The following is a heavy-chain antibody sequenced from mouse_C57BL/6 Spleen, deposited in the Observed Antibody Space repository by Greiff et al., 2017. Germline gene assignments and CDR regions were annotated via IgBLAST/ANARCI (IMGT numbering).Heavy chain of an antibody. CDR1: GYTFTDSY. J-gene: IGHJ4*01. CDR3: ARSGYDRLYAMDY. D-gene: IGHD2-2*01. V-gene: IGHV1-26*01. Sequence: EVQLQQSVPELVKPGASVKISCKASGYTFTDSYMHWVKQSHGKSLEWIGDINPNNGGTSYNQKFKGKATLTVDTSSSTAYMQLRSLTSEDSAVYYCARSGYDRLYAMDYWGQGTSVTVSS. CDR2: INPNNGGT.